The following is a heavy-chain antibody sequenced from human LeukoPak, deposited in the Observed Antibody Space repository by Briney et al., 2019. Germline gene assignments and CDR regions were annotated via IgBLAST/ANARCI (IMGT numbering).Heavy chain of an antibody. V-gene: IGHV3-21*01. J-gene: IGHJ4*02. D-gene: IGHD4-23*01. CDR2: ISSSSYI. CDR3: ARLGYGGSAIDY. Sequence: PGGSLRLSCAASGFTFSSYSMNWVRQAPGKGLEWVSSISSSSYIYYADSVKGRFTISRDNAKNSLYLQMNSLRAEDTAVYYCARLGYGGSAIDYWGQGTLVTVSS. CDR1: GFTFSSYS.